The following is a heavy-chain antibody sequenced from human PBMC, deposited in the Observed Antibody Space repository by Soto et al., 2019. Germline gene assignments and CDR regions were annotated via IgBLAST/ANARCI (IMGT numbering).Heavy chain of an antibody. D-gene: IGHD1-1*01. CDR2: ISHNGGRT. CDR3: VRGDNWNDEASDY. Sequence: AGGSLRLSCAASGFTFSSYAMSWVRQAPGKGLEWVSVISHNGGRTNYADSVKGRFTISRDNSKNTVYLQMNSLRAEDTAVYYCVRGDNWNDEASDYWGQGTLVTV. J-gene: IGHJ4*02. V-gene: IGHV3-23*01. CDR1: GFTFSSYA.